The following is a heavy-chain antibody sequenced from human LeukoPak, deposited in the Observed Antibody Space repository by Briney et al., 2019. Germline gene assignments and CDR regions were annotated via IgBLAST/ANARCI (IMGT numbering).Heavy chain of an antibody. V-gene: IGHV3-23*01. CDR3: AKGESFAFAT. CDR1: GFTFSRYD. CDR2: ISRSGST. D-gene: IGHD2-21*01. J-gene: IGHJ3*02. Sequence: PGGSLRLSCTTSGFTFSRYDMQWVRQAPGKGLEWVSGISRSGSTYYRDSVRGRFTISRDNSKNTLYLQMNSLRAEDTAVYYCAKGESFAFATWGQGTMVTVSS.